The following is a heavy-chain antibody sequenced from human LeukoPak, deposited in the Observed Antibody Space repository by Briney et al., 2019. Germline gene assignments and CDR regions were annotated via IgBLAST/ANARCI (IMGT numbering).Heavy chain of an antibody. J-gene: IGHJ6*03. CDR3: ATTQSSLYYYYYYMDV. CDR1: GFTFSSYG. V-gene: IGHV3-30*02. Sequence: PGGSLRLSCAASGFTFSSYGMHWVRQAPGKGLEWVAFIRYDGGNKYYADSVKGRFTISRDNSRNTLYPQMNSLRAEDTAVYYCATTQSSLYYYYYYMDVWGKGTTVTVSS. D-gene: IGHD4-11*01. CDR2: IRYDGGNK.